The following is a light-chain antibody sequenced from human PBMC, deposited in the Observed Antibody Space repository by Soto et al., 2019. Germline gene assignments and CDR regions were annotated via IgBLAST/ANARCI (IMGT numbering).Light chain of an antibody. CDR3: LQHTSYPWT. CDR2: AAS. CDR1: QGISKY. Sequence: DIHISQSPSAMSASVVDRVTIACLASQGISKYLAWFQQRPGKVPRRLVYAASSLQSGVPSRFSGSGSGTEFTLTISSLQPEDFGTYYCLQHTSYPWTFGQGTKVVIK. J-gene: IGKJ1*01. V-gene: IGKV1-17*03.